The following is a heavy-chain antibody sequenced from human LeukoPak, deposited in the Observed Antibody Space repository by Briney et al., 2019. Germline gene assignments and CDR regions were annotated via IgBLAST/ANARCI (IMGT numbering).Heavy chain of an antibody. D-gene: IGHD5-12*01. J-gene: IGHJ4*02. CDR1: GGSISSGSYY. Sequence: SETLSLTCTVSGGSISSGSYYLSWIRQPPGKGLEWIGEINHSGSTNYNPSLKSRVTISVDTSKNQFSLKLSSVTAADTAVYYCAGGYSGYDFYYFDYWGQGTLVTVSS. CDR2: INHSGST. V-gene: IGHV4-39*07. CDR3: AGGYSGYDFYYFDY.